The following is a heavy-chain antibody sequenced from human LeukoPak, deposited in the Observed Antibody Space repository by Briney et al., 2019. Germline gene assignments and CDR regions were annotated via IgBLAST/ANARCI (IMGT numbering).Heavy chain of an antibody. CDR1: GGSISSSSYY. Sequence: SETLSLTCTVSGGSISSSSYYWGWIRQPPGKGLEWIGSIYYSGSTYYNPSLKSRVTISVDTSKNQFSLKLSSVTAADTAVYYCVRLGSGWYMGYFQHWGQGTLVTVSS. J-gene: IGHJ1*01. V-gene: IGHV4-39*01. CDR2: IYYSGST. D-gene: IGHD6-19*01. CDR3: VRLGSGWYMGYFQH.